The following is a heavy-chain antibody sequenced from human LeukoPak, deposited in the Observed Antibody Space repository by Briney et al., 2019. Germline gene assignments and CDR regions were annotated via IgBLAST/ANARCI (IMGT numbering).Heavy chain of an antibody. J-gene: IGHJ5*02. Sequence: ASVKVSCKASGYTFTSYGISWVRQAPGQGLEWMGWTSAYNGNTNYAQKFQGRVTMTTDTSTSTAYMELRSLRSDDTAVYYCARDFWATRVMTDWFDPWGQGTLVTVSS. V-gene: IGHV1-18*01. CDR2: TSAYNGNT. CDR3: ARDFWATRVMTDWFDP. D-gene: IGHD2-15*01. CDR1: GYTFTSYG.